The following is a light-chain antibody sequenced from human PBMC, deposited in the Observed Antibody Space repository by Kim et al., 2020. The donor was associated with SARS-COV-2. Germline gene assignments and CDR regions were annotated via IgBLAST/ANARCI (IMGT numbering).Light chain of an antibody. V-gene: IGKV1-39*01. Sequence: DIQMTQSPSSLSASIGDRVTITCRASQSIRTSLNWYQQKPGKAPKVLIFVASGLQSGVPSRFGGSGSGTDFTLTISSLEPEDFAIYYCQQSYSSPYTFGQGTKLEI. CDR2: VAS. J-gene: IGKJ2*01. CDR3: QQSYSSPYT. CDR1: QSIRTS.